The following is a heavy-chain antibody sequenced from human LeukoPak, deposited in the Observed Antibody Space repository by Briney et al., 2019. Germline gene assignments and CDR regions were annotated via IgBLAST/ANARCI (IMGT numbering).Heavy chain of an antibody. V-gene: IGHV3-9*01. Sequence: GRSLRLSCAASGFTFDDYAMHWVRQAPGKGLEWVSGISWNSGSIGYADSVKGRFTTSRDNAKNSLYLQMNSLRAEDTALYYCAKDQGGGSYYRYYGMDVWGQGTTVTVSS. J-gene: IGHJ6*02. CDR1: GFTFDDYA. CDR3: AKDQGGGSYYRYYGMDV. CDR2: ISWNSGSI. D-gene: IGHD1-26*01.